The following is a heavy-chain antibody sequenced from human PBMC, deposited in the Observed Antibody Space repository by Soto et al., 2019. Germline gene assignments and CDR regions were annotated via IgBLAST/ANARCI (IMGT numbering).Heavy chain of an antibody. Sequence: HLQLQESGPGLVKPSETLSLTCSVSGGSFTSRSYYWGWIRQPPGEGLEWIGSIYYSGSTYYNPSLKSRVTMSVDTSKNQFSLKLNSVTAADTAVYYCARLNKLERRACFDSWGQGTLVTVSS. V-gene: IGHV4-39*01. CDR2: IYYSGST. CDR1: GGSFTSRSYY. D-gene: IGHD1-1*01. J-gene: IGHJ4*02. CDR3: ARLNKLERRACFDS.